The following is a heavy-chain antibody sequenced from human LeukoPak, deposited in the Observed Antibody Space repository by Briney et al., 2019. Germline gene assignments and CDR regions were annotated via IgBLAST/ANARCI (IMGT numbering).Heavy chain of an antibody. D-gene: IGHD7-27*01. V-gene: IGHV4-59*08. CDR1: GGSICTYY. CDR3: ARRPDNWGVNYYALDV. CDR2: IHYSGST. Sequence: PSETLSLTCTVSGGSICTYYWSWIRQLPGKGLEWVGYIHYSGSTNYSPSLKSRVTISVDTSRNQFSLRLTSVTAADTAEYYCARRPDNWGVNYYALDVWGQGTTVTVSS. J-gene: IGHJ6*02.